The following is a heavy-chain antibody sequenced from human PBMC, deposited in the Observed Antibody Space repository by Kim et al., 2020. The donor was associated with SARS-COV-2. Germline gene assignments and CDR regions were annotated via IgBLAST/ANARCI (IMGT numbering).Heavy chain of an antibody. D-gene: IGHD3-10*01. Sequence: SQTLSLTCAISGDSVSSNSVAWNWIRQSPSRGLEWLGRTYYSSKWYNDYAVSVKSRITINPDTSKNQFSLQLNSVTPEDTAVYYCARVSITMVRGVIIRHGMDVWGQGTTVTVSS. CDR1: GDSVSSNSVA. V-gene: IGHV6-1*01. CDR3: ARVSITMVRGVIIRHGMDV. J-gene: IGHJ6*02. CDR2: TYYSSKWYN.